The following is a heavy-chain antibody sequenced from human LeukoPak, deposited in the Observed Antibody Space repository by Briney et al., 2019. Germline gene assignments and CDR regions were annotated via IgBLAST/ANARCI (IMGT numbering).Heavy chain of an antibody. Sequence: GGSLRLSCVTSGSIFSNYGMHWVRQAPGKGLEWLTFIQFDGSNKLYADSVKGRFTVSRDTSKNTVYLQMTSLRVEDTAVYYCAKENDFWSGPEGWGQGTLVTVSS. J-gene: IGHJ4*02. V-gene: IGHV3-30*02. CDR3: AKENDFWSGPEG. CDR1: GSIFSNYG. CDR2: IQFDGSNK. D-gene: IGHD3-3*01.